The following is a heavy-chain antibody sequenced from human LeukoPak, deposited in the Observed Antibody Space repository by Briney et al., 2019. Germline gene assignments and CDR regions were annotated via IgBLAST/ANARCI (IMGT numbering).Heavy chain of an antibody. CDR2: IRYDGSNK. V-gene: IGHV3-30*02. D-gene: IGHD3-10*01. Sequence: PGGSLRLSCAASGFTFSSYGMHWVRQAPGKGLEWVAFIRYDGSNKYYADSVKGRFTISRDNSKNTLYLQMNSLRAEDTAVYYCAKGALGVRPSFVDYWGQGTLVTVSS. J-gene: IGHJ4*02. CDR3: AKGALGVRPSFVDY. CDR1: GFTFSSYG.